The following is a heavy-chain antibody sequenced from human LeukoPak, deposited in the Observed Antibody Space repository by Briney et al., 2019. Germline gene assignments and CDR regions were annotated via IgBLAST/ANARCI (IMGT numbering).Heavy chain of an antibody. Sequence: PGGSLRLSCAASGFTFSSYWMSWVRQAPGKGLEWVANIKQDGSERYYVDSVKGRFTISRDNAKNSLYLQMNSLRAEDTAVYYCARVGYITYYYDSSGYYPYYFDYWGQGTLVTVSS. V-gene: IGHV3-7*01. CDR3: ARVGYITYYYDSSGYYPYYFDY. CDR1: GFTFSSYW. CDR2: IKQDGSER. J-gene: IGHJ4*02. D-gene: IGHD3-22*01.